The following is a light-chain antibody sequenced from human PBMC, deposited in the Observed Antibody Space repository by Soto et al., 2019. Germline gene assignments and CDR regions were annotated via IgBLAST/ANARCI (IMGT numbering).Light chain of an antibody. CDR1: QGISSY. V-gene: IGKV1-9*01. J-gene: IGKJ4*01. CDR2: AAS. CDR3: QQLNSYPLT. Sequence: DIQMTQSPFTLSASVGDRVTITCRASQGISSYLAWYQQKPGKAPKLLIYAASALQSGVPSRFSGNGSGTDFTLTISSLQPEDFATYYCQQLNSYPLTFGGGTKVDIK.